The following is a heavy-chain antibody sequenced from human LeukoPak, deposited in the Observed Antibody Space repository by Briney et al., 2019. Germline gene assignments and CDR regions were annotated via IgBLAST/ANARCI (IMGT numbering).Heavy chain of an antibody. V-gene: IGHV4-4*07. CDR2: IYTSGST. J-gene: IGHJ6*02. CDR3: ARDPDFLTGYGMDV. Sequence: SETLPLTCTVSGGSISSYYWSWIRQPAGKGLEWIGRIYTSGSTNYNPSLKSRVTMSVDTSKNQFSLKLSSVTAADTAVYYCARDPDFLTGYGMDVWGQGTTVTVSS. D-gene: IGHD7-27*01. CDR1: GGSISSYY.